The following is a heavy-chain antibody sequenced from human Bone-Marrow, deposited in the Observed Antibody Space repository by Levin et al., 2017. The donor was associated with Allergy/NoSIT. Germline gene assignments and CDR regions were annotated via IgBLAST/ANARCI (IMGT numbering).Heavy chain of an antibody. V-gene: IGHV1-18*01. CDR2: ISGYNGNT. CDR1: GYMFTSYG. Sequence: EASVKVSCKASGYMFTSYGISWVRQAPGQGLEWMGWISGYNGNTKYAQMFQARVTMTTDTSTSTAYMELRSLRSDDTAVYYCARDGPEIVRYYYYGMDVWGQGTTVTVSS. D-gene: IGHD2/OR15-2a*01. CDR3: ARDGPEIVRYYYYGMDV. J-gene: IGHJ6*02.